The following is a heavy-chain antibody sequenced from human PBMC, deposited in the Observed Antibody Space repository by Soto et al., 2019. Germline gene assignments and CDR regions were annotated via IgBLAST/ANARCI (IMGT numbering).Heavy chain of an antibody. Sequence: QVQLVQSGAEVKKPGSSVKVSCKASGGTFSSYAISWVRQAPGQGLEWMGGIIPIFGTADYAQKFQGRVTXAXXXLXXTAYMELSSLRSEDTAVYYCARHLGGNHYYYGMDVWGQGTTVTVSS. CDR1: GGTFSSYA. D-gene: IGHD3-16*01. CDR3: ARHLGGNHYYYGMDV. J-gene: IGHJ6*02. V-gene: IGHV1-69*05. CDR2: IIPIFGTA.